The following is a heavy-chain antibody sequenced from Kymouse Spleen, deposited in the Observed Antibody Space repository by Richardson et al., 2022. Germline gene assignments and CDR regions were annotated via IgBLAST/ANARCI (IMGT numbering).Heavy chain of an antibody. Sequence: QLQLQESGPGLVKPSETLSLTCTVSGGSISSSSYYWGWIRQPPGKGLEWIGSIYYSGSTYYNPSLKSRVTISVDTSKNQFSLKLSSVTAADTAVYYCARHEDGSGSYYIYYYYYGMDVWGQGTTVTVSS. CDR2: IYYSGST. V-gene: IGHV4-39*01. J-gene: IGHJ6*02. CDR1: GGSISSSSYY. D-gene: IGHD3-10*01. CDR3: ARHEDGSGSYYIYYYYYGMDV.